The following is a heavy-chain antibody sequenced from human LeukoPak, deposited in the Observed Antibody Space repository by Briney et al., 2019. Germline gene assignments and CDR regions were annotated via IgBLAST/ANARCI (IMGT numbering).Heavy chain of an antibody. Sequence: GGSLRLSCAASGFTFSTYTMHWVRQAPGKGLEWVAVISYDGSNKYYADSVKGRFTISRDNSKNTVYLQMNSLRAEDTAVYYCARANAIHYDFWSGYSGLFDYWGQGTLVTVSS. J-gene: IGHJ4*02. D-gene: IGHD3-3*01. CDR3: ARANAIHYDFWSGYSGLFDY. CDR2: ISYDGSNK. V-gene: IGHV3-30-3*01. CDR1: GFTFSTYT.